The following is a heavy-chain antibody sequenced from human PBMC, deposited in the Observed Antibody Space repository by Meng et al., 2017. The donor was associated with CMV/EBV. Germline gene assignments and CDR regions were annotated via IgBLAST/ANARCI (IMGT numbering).Heavy chain of an antibody. CDR3: ARAQRITIFEVAKNYYYYGMDV. Sequence: SVKVSCKASGGTFSSYAISWVRQAPGQGLEWMGGIIPIFGTANYAQKFQGRVTITTDESTSTAYMELSSLRSEDTAVYYCARAQRITIFEVAKNYYYYGMDVWGQGTTVTVSS. J-gene: IGHJ6*02. V-gene: IGHV1-69*05. D-gene: IGHD3-3*01. CDR1: GGTFSSYA. CDR2: IIPIFGTA.